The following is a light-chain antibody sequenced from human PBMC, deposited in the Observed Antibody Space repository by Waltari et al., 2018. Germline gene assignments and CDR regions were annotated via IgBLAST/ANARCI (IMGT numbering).Light chain of an antibody. CDR3: SSYISSDTLEL. CDR1: SSDIGNYNY. CDR2: DVS. Sequence: HSALTQPASVSGSPGPSITLSCPGSSSDIGNYNYVSWYQQHPGKAPKLMIFDVSNRPSGVSNRFSGSKSGNTASLTISGLQAEDEADYYCSSYISSDTLELFGGGTSLTVL. J-gene: IGLJ2*01. V-gene: IGLV2-14*03.